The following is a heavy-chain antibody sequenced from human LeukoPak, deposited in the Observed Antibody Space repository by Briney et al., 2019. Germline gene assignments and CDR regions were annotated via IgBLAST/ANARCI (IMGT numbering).Heavy chain of an antibody. Sequence: GGSLRLSCVASEFTFSHYTMNWVRQAPGKGLEWVSSITSSSSHIYYAVSVKGRFTISRDNAKNSLSLQMYSLSVEDTAVYYCARGSSLRGLITYYMDVWGKGTTVTISS. CDR1: EFTFSHYT. D-gene: IGHD3-10*01. V-gene: IGHV3-21*01. CDR3: ARGSSLRGLITYYMDV. J-gene: IGHJ6*03. CDR2: ITSSSSHI.